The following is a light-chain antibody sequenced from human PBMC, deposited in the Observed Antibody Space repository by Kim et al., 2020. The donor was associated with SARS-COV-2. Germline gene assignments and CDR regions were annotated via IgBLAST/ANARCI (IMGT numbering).Light chain of an antibody. V-gene: IGLV3-1*01. CDR1: KLGDKY. CDR2: QDN. CDR3: QAWDSSALWV. Sequence: SYELTQPPSVSVSPGQTASITCSGHKLGDKYACWYQQKPGQSPVVVIYQDNKRPSGIPERFSGSNSGNTATLTISGTQAMDEDDYYCQAWDSSALWVFGGGTQLTVL. J-gene: IGLJ3*02.